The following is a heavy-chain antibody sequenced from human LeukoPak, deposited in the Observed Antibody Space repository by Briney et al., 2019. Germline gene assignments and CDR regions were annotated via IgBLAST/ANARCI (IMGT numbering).Heavy chain of an antibody. CDR3: ARGHSSGWYFDY. Sequence: PSPTLSLTCTVSGGSISGYYWTWIRQPAGRCLEWIGRIYTSGSTNYNPSFRSRVTMSVDTSKNQFSLKLTSVTAADTAIYYCARGHSSGWYFDYWGQGTLVTISS. CDR1: GGSISGYY. V-gene: IGHV4-4*07. D-gene: IGHD6-19*01. CDR2: IYTSGST. J-gene: IGHJ4*02.